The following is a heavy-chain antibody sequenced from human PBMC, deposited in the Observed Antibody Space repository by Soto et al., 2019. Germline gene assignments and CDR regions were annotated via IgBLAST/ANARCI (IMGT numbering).Heavy chain of an antibody. CDR3: ARVPVLYSSSSQYYGMDV. Sequence: GGSLRLSCAASGFTVSSNYMSWVRQAPGKGLEWVSVIYSGGSTYYADSVKGRFTISRDNSKNTLYLQMNSLRAEDTAVYYCARVPVLYSSSSQYYGMDVWGQGTTVTVSS. CDR2: IYSGGST. J-gene: IGHJ6*02. D-gene: IGHD6-6*01. CDR1: GFTVSSNY. V-gene: IGHV3-53*01.